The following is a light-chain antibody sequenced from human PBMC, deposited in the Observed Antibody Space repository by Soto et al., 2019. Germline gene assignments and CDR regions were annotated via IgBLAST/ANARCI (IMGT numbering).Light chain of an antibody. CDR1: PSVTSTF. CDR3: QQYET. J-gene: IGKJ2*01. CDR2: VAS. V-gene: IGKV3-20*01. Sequence: EIVLTKSPGTLSLSPGERATLSCRSYPSVTSTFMAWYHLKPVQAPGLLIYVASSRATGTPDMFSGSGSGTDFTLTTSRLESEDYAVYYCQQYETFGQET.